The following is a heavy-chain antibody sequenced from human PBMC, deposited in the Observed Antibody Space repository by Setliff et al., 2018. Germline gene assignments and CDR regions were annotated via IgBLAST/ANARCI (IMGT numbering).Heavy chain of an antibody. J-gene: IGHJ4*02. V-gene: IGHV5-51*01. CDR3: ARVVGADGIGIDY. CDR1: GYTFSDYW. Sequence: AGESLKISCRGSGYTFSDYWIGWVRQMPGRGLEWMGIIYPGDSDTRYSPSFQGQVTFSADKSISTAYLQWSSLKASGTATYYCARVVGADGIGIDYWGQGTVVTSPQ. CDR2: IYPGDSDT. D-gene: IGHD2-15*01.